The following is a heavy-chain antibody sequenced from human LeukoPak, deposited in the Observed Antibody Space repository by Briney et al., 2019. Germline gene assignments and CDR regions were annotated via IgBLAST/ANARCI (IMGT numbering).Heavy chain of an antibody. CDR3: ARGIPRSGYSYGPAYFDY. CDR1: GYTFTAYY. D-gene: IGHD5-18*01. V-gene: IGHV1-2*02. CDR2: INPNSGGT. Sequence: ASVKVSCKASGYTFTAYYIHWVRQAPGQGLEWMGWINPNSGGTNYAQKFQGRVTMARDTSISTAYMELSRLRSDDTAVYYCARGIPRSGYSYGPAYFDYWGQGTLVTVSS. J-gene: IGHJ4*02.